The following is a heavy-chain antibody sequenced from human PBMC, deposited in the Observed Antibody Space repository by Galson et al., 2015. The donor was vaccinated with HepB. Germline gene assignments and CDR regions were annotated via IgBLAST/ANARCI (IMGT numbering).Heavy chain of an antibody. Sequence: SLRLSCATSGFTFNTYAMTWVRQAPGKGLEWISCITGNGGATLYPDSVKGRFTVSRDSAKSTVYLQMDSLRAEDTAVYYCARTGQPHSTIFGNRPFDPWGQGTLVTVSS. CDR1: GFTFNTYA. V-gene: IGHV3-23*01. CDR2: ITGNGGAT. CDR3: ARTGQPHSTIFGNRPFDP. D-gene: IGHD3-3*01. J-gene: IGHJ5*02.